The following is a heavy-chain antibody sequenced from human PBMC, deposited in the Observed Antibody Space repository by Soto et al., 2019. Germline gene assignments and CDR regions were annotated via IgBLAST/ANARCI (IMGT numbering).Heavy chain of an antibody. CDR2: FYSSGSI. Sequence: PSETLSLTCFVSGYSITAGGYYWSWIRHHPGKGLEWIGSFYSSGSIIYNPSLRSRVSISGDTSSNQFSMSLTSVTAADTARYYCARMYSSGSGWFHPWGQGXLLTVYS. V-gene: IGHV4-31*03. CDR1: GYSITAGGYY. D-gene: IGHD6-19*01. J-gene: IGHJ5*02. CDR3: ARMYSSGSGWFHP.